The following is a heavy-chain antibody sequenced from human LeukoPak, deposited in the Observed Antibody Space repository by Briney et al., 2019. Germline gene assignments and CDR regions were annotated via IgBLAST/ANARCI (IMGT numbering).Heavy chain of an antibody. Sequence: SETLSLTCTVSGGSISSSSYYWGWIRQPPGKGLEWIGSIYYSGSTYYNPSLKSRVTISVDTSKNQFSLKLSSVTAADTAVYYCARLRVQYYYDSSGYYLYSEFGYWGQGTLVTVSS. V-gene: IGHV4-39*01. J-gene: IGHJ4*02. CDR3: ARLRVQYYYDSSGYYLYSEFGY. CDR1: GGSISSSSYY. D-gene: IGHD3-22*01. CDR2: IYYSGST.